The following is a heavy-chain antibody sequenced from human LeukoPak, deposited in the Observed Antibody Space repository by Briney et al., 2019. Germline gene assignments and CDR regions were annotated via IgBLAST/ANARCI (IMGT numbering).Heavy chain of an antibody. CDR1: GGTFSSYA. J-gene: IGHJ4*02. D-gene: IGHD5-12*01. CDR2: IIPIFGTA. V-gene: IGHV1-69*01. CDR3: ARSIVATAEMFDY. Sequence: SVKVSCKASGGTFSSYAISWVRQAPGQGLEWMGGIIPIFGTANYAQKFQGRVTITADESTSTAYMELSSLRSEDTAVYYCARSIVATAEMFDYWGQGTLVTVSS.